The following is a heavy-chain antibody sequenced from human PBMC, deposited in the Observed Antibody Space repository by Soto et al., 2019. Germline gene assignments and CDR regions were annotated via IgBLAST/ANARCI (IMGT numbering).Heavy chain of an antibody. CDR1: GGTFNNYA. Sequence: QVQLVQSGAEVKKPWSSVKVSCKASGGTFNNYAISWVRQAPGQGLEWMGGIIPLFGTTNYAQKFQGSVTITADESTSTAYMELSSLRSEDTAFYYCARPRSHYYDRSAERAFDIWGQGTMVTVSS. CDR3: ARPRSHYYDRSAERAFDI. CDR2: IIPLFGTT. V-gene: IGHV1-69*01. D-gene: IGHD3-22*01. J-gene: IGHJ3*02.